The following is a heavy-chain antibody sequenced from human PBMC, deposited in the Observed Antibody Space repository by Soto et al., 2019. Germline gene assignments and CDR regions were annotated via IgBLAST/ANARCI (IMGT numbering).Heavy chain of an antibody. CDR3: AEDEVFYCSSTSCHNYFDY. D-gene: IGHD2-2*01. V-gene: IGHV3-30*18. CDR2: ISYDGSNR. CDR1: GFTFSSYG. J-gene: IGHJ4*02. Sequence: GGSLRLSCAASGFTFSSYGMHWVRQAPGKGLEWVAVISYDGSNRYYADSVKGRFTISRDNSKNTLYLQMNSLRAEDTAVYYCAEDEVFYCSSTSCHNYFDYWGQGTLVTVSS.